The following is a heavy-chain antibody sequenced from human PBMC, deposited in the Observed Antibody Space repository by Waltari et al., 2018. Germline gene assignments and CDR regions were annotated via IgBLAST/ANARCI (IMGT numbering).Heavy chain of an antibody. CDR3: ARDPLYYYGMDV. V-gene: IGHV1-69*05. Sequence: QVQLVQPGAEATKPGSPVKVSCKASGGTFSSHAVSWVRQAPGQGLEWMGGIIPIFGTANYAQKFQGRVTITTDESTSTAYMELSSLRSEDTAVYYCARDPLYYYGMDVWGQGTTVTVSS. CDR1: GGTFSSHA. J-gene: IGHJ6*02. CDR2: IIPIFGTA.